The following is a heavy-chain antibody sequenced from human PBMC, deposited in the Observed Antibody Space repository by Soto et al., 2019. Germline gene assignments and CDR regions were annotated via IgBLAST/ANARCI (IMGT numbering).Heavy chain of an antibody. CDR2: ITASGGTT. V-gene: IGHV3-23*01. CDR3: AECIQVNWNYDAFHI. D-gene: IGHD1-7*01. J-gene: IGHJ3*02. CDR1: GFTFSSYS. Sequence: GGSLRLSCTASGFTFSSYSMSWVRQAPGKGLEWVSHITASGGTTYYADSVKGRFTISRDSSRSTLYLQMNSLRAEDTALYYCAECIQVNWNYDAFHIWGQGTMVTVSS.